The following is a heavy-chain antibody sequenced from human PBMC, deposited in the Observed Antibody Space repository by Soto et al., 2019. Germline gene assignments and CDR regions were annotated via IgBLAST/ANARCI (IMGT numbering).Heavy chain of an antibody. CDR3: ARSKTRGNGMDV. CDR1: GGSISSSSYY. J-gene: IGHJ6*02. CDR2: IYYSGST. D-gene: IGHD3-16*01. V-gene: IGHV4-39*01. Sequence: SETLSLTCTVSGGSISSSSYYWGWIRQPPGKGLEWIGSIYYSGSTYYNPSLKSRVTISVDTSKNQFSLKLSSVTAADTAVYYCARSKTRGNGMDVWGQGTTVP.